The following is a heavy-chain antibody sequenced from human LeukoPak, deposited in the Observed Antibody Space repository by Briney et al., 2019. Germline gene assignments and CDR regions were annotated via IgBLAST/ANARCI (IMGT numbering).Heavy chain of an antibody. D-gene: IGHD6-19*01. CDR1: GFTFSSYS. CDR3: ARDSGHSSGWYSPRVNAFDI. V-gene: IGHV3-21*01. Sequence: PGGSLRLSCAASGFTFSSYSMNWVRQAPGKGLEWVSSISSSSSYIYYADSVKGRFTISRDNAKNSLYLQMSSLRAEDTAVYYCARDSGHSSGWYSPRVNAFDIWGQGTMVTVSS. CDR2: ISSSSSYI. J-gene: IGHJ3*02.